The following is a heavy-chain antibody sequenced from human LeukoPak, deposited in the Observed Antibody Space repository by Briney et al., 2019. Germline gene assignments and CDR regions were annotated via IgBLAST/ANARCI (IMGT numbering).Heavy chain of an antibody. J-gene: IGHJ3*02. CDR3: ARNVIVVRGVIITPLDAFGI. Sequence: PSETPSLTCTVSGGSISSYYWSWIRQPPGKGLEWIGYIYYSGSTNYNPSLKSRVTISVDTSKNQFSLKLSSVTAADTAVYYCARNVIVVRGVIITPLDAFGIWGQGTMVTVSS. D-gene: IGHD3-10*01. V-gene: IGHV4-59*01. CDR1: GGSISSYY. CDR2: IYYSGST.